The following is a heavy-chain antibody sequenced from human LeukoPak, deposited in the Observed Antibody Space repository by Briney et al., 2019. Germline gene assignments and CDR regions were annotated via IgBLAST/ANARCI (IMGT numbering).Heavy chain of an antibody. D-gene: IGHD3-22*01. J-gene: IGHJ4*02. Sequence: GGSLRLSRAASGFTFDDYGMNWVRQAPGKGLEWVSGINWNGDNTDYADSVKGRFTISRDNAKNSLYLEMDSLRAEDTALYYCARDRSGDDSSGYYYDYFDYWGQGTLVTVSS. CDR2: INWNGDNT. V-gene: IGHV3-20*04. CDR3: ARDRSGDDSSGYYYDYFDY. CDR1: GFTFDDYG.